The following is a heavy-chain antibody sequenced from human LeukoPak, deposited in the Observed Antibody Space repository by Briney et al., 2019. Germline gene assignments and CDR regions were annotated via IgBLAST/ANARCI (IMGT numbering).Heavy chain of an antibody. Sequence: GGSLRLSCAASGFTVSSNYMSWVRQAPGKGLEWVSVIYSGGSTYYADSVKGRFTISRDNSKNTLYLQMNSLRAEDTAVYYCARETVTMVRGVGPFDIWGQGTMVTVSS. J-gene: IGHJ3*02. CDR3: ARETVTMVRGVGPFDI. CDR1: GFTVSSNY. V-gene: IGHV3-66*01. D-gene: IGHD3-10*01. CDR2: IYSGGST.